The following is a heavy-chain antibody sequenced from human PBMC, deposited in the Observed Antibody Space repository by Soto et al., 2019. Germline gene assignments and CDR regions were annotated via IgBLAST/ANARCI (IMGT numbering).Heavy chain of an antibody. CDR3: ARDLTEYYYDSSGLKLFDY. D-gene: IGHD3-22*01. Sequence: GASVKVSCKASGYTFTSYGISWVRQAPGQGLEWMGWISAYNGNTNYAQKLQGRVTMTTDTSTSTAYMELRSLRSDDTAVYYCARDLTEYYYDSSGLKLFDYWGQGTLVTVSS. V-gene: IGHV1-18*01. J-gene: IGHJ4*02. CDR1: GYTFTSYG. CDR2: ISAYNGNT.